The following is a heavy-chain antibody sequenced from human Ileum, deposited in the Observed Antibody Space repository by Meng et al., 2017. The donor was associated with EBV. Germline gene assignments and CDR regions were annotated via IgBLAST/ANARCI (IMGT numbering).Heavy chain of an antibody. J-gene: IGHJ4*02. CDR3: GRDQGRELINH. V-gene: IGHV4-4*02. D-gene: IGHD3-10*01. CDR2: VYHRGDT. Sequence: LQRSGPGLVKPSGTSALTCTVSGDSISSDIWWSWVRQPPGKGLEWIGEVYHRGDTNYNPSLKSRVDISVDKSKNQFYLSLFSVTAADTAVYYCGRDQGRELINHWGQGTLVTVSS. CDR1: GDSISSDIW.